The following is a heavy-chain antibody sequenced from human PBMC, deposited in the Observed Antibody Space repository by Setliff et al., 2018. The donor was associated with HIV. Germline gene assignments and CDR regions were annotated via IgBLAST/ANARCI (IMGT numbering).Heavy chain of an antibody. CDR3: ARPNYYDSSGSFDY. CDR1: GFTFSNYE. CDR2: ISSSGTTI. J-gene: IGHJ4*02. Sequence: GGSLRLSCAASGFTFSNYEMNWVRQAPGKGLEWVSYISSSGTTIYYADSVKCRFTISRDNAKNSLYLQMNSLRAEDTAVYYCARPNYYDSSGSFDYWGQGTLVTVSS. V-gene: IGHV3-48*03. D-gene: IGHD3-22*01.